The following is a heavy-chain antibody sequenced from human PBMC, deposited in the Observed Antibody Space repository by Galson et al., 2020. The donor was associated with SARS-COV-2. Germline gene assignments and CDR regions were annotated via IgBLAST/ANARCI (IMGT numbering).Heavy chain of an antibody. D-gene: IGHD3-10*01. Sequence: KMSGPTLVKPTQTLTLTCTFSGFSPSNSGVGVGWIRQPPGKALDWLALIYWDDDKRYSPSLKSRLTITKDTSKNQVVLTMTNMDPVDTATYYCAQGTGKGNFDYWGQGTLVTVSS. V-gene: IGHV2-5*02. CDR1: GFSPSNSGVG. CDR3: AQGTGKGNFDY. CDR2: IYWDDDK. J-gene: IGHJ4*02.